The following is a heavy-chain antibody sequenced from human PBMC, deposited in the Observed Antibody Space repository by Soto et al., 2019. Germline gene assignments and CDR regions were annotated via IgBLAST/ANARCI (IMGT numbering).Heavy chain of an antibody. V-gene: IGHV3-15*01. CDR1: GFTFSNAW. CDR2: IKSKTDGGTT. Sequence: GGSLRLSCAASGFTFSNAWMSWVRQAPGKGLEWVGRIKSKTDGGTTDYAAPVKGRFTISRDDSKNTLYLQMNGLKTEDTAVYYCTTDVGDYDDVGAFDIWGQGTMVTVSS. CDR3: TTDVGDYDDVGAFDI. J-gene: IGHJ3*02. D-gene: IGHD4-17*01.